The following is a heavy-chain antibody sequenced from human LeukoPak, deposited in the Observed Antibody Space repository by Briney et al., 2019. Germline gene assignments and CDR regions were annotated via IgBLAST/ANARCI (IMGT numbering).Heavy chain of an antibody. CDR1: GFTFSSYG. V-gene: IGHV3-30*18. CDR3: AKARQYCSSTSCYGVGIDY. Sequence: GRSLRLSCAASGFTFSSYGMHWVRQAPGKGLEWVAVISYDGSNKYYADSVKGRFTISRDNSKNTLYLQMSSLRAEDTAVYYCAKARQYCSSTSCYGVGIDYWGQGTLATVSS. CDR2: ISYDGSNK. J-gene: IGHJ4*02. D-gene: IGHD2-2*01.